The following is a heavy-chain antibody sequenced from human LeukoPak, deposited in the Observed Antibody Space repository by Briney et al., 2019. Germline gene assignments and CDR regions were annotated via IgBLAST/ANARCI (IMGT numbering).Heavy chain of an antibody. CDR3: AGYDSSGYLDY. CDR1: GGSISSGDYY. D-gene: IGHD3-22*01. Sequence: SQTLSLTXTVSGGSISSGDYYWSWIGQPPGKGLQWIGYIYYSGSTYYNPSLKSRVTISVDTSKNQFSLKLSSVTAADTAVYYCAGYDSSGYLDYWGQGTLVTVSS. CDR2: IYYSGST. V-gene: IGHV4-30-4*08. J-gene: IGHJ4*02.